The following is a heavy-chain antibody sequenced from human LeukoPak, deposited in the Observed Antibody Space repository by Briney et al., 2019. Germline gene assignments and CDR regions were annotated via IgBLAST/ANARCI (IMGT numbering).Heavy chain of an antibody. D-gene: IGHD2-2*01. CDR3: QGYCSSTSCYVPWFDP. Sequence: GASVKVSCKASGYTFTSYDINWVRQATGQGLEWMGWMNPNSGNTGYAQKFQGRVTMTRNTSISTAYMELSSLRSEDTAVYPPQGYCSSTSCYVPWFDPWGQGTLVTVSS. CDR2: MNPNSGNT. V-gene: IGHV1-8*01. J-gene: IGHJ5*02. CDR1: GYTFTSYD.